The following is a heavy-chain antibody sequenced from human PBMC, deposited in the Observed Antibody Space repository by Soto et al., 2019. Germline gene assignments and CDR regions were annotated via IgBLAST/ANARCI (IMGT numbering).Heavy chain of an antibody. CDR1: GGSISSYY. J-gene: IGHJ6*02. Sequence: SETLSLTCTVSGGSISSYYWSWIRQPPGKGLEWIGYIYYSGSTNYNPSLKSRVTISVDTSKNQFSLKLSSVTAADTAVYYCARDSLVGPTRYYYGMDVWGQGTTVTVSS. D-gene: IGHD1-26*01. V-gene: IGHV4-59*01. CDR3: ARDSLVGPTRYYYGMDV. CDR2: IYYSGST.